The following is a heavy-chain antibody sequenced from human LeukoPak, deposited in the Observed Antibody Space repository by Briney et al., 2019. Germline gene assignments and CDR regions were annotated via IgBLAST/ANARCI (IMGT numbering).Heavy chain of an antibody. D-gene: IGHD3-3*01. Sequence: GGSLRLSCAASGFTFRSYGMHWVCQAPGKGLEWVSSISSSSSYIYYADSVKGRFTISRDNAKNSLYLQMNGLRAEDTAVYYCARRWGGYPDDAFDIWGQGTVVTVSS. V-gene: IGHV3-21*01. CDR1: GFTFRSYG. CDR2: ISSSSSYI. CDR3: ARRWGGYPDDAFDI. J-gene: IGHJ3*02.